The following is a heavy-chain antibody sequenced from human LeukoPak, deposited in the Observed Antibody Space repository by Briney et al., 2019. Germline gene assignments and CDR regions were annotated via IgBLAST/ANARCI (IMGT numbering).Heavy chain of an antibody. CDR2: INSDGSRT. CDR3: VIGGSHGY. Sequence: PGGSLRLSCTASGFTFSSAWMFWVRQAPGKGLVWVSHINSDGSRTGYADSVKARFTITRDNAKSTLYLQMNSLRADDAAVYYCVIGGSHGYWGQGTLVTVSS. CDR1: GFTFSSAW. V-gene: IGHV3-74*01. J-gene: IGHJ4*02. D-gene: IGHD1-26*01.